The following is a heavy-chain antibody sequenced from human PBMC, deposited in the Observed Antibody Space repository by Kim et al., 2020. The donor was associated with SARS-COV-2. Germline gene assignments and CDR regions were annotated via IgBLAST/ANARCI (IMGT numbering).Heavy chain of an antibody. Sequence: SVKVSCKASGFTFTSSAVQWVRQARGQRLEWIGWIVVGSGNTNYAQKFQERVTITRDMSTSTAYMELSSLRSEDTAVYYCAAVSFREGGAFDYWGQGTLVTVSS. CDR1: GFTFTSSA. CDR3: AAVSFREGGAFDY. J-gene: IGHJ4*02. CDR2: IVVGSGNT. V-gene: IGHV1-58*01.